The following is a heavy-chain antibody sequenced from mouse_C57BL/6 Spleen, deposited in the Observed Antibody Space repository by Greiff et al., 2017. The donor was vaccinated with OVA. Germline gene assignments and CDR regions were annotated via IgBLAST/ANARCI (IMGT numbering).Heavy chain of an antibody. J-gene: IGHJ4*01. V-gene: IGHV5-12*01. CDR1: GFTFSDYY. CDR3: ARHDYDYDGGYAMDY. Sequence: EVKLVESGGGLVQPGGSLKLSCAASGFTFSDYYMYWVRQTPEKRLEWVAYISNGGGSTYYPDTVKGRFTISRDNAKNTLYPQMSRLKSEDTAMYYCARHDYDYDGGYAMDYWGRGTSVTVSS. CDR2: ISNGGGST. D-gene: IGHD2-4*01.